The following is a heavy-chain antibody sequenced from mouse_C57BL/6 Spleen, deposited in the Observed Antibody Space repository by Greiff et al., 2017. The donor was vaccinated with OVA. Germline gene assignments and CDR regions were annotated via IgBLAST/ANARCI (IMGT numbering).Heavy chain of an antibody. V-gene: IGHV3-6*01. CDR3: ARDYYGSSYNDY. CDR2: ISYDGSN. Sequence: EVKLLESGPGLVKPSQSLSLTCSVTGYSITSGYYWNWIRQFPGNKLEWMGYISYDGSNNYNPSLKNRISITRDTSKNQFFLKLNSVTTEDTATYYCARDYYGSSYNDYWGQGTTLTVSS. CDR1: GYSITSGYY. J-gene: IGHJ2*01. D-gene: IGHD1-1*01.